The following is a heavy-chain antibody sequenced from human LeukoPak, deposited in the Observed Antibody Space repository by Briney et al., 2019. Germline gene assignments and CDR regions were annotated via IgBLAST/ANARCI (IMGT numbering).Heavy chain of an antibody. CDR2: ISSSSSYI. J-gene: IGHJ2*01. D-gene: IGHD3-9*01. CDR1: GFTFSSYS. Sequence: GGSLRLSCAAAGFTFSSYSMNWVRQAPGKWLEWVSSISSSSSYIYYADSVKGRFTISRDNAKNSLYLQMNSLRAEDTAVYYRAREAYDILTGYYPGYFDLWGRGTLVTVSS. CDR3: AREAYDILTGYYPGYFDL. V-gene: IGHV3-21*01.